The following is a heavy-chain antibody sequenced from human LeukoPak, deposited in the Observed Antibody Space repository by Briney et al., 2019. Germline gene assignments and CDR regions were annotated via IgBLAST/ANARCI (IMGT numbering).Heavy chain of an antibody. CDR3: ARGGSYYYDSSGYYLGY. Sequence: SVKVSCKASGGTFSSYAISWVRQAPGQGLEWMGGIIPIFGTANYAQKFQGRVTITTDESTSTAYMELSSLRSEDTAVYYCARGGSYYYDSSGYYLGYWGQGTLVTVSS. CDR1: GGTFSSYA. V-gene: IGHV1-69*05. J-gene: IGHJ4*02. D-gene: IGHD3-22*01. CDR2: IIPIFGTA.